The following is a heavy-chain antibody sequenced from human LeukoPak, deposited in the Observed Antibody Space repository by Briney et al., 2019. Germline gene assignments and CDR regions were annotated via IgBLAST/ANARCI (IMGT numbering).Heavy chain of an antibody. CDR1: GFTFDDYA. Sequence: GGSLRLSCAASGFTFDDYAMHWVRQAPGKGLEWVSGISWNSGSMDYADSVKGRFTISRDNAKNSLYLQMNSLRAEDTAVYYCARDHIVVVPAAMPEAQDYYYYYGMDVWGQGTTVTVSS. CDR2: ISWNSGSM. D-gene: IGHD2-2*01. V-gene: IGHV3-9*01. CDR3: ARDHIVVVPAAMPEAQDYYYYYGMDV. J-gene: IGHJ6*02.